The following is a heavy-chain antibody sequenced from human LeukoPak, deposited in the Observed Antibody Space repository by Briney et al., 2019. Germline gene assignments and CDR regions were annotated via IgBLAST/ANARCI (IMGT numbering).Heavy chain of an antibody. J-gene: IGHJ3*02. D-gene: IGHD3-22*01. CDR1: GYRSSNYW. V-gene: IGHV5-51*01. CDR2: IYPGDSDT. CDR3: ARQPNYFDTRGYLSHAFDI. Sequence: GESLQISCKGSGYRSSNYWIAWVRQMPGKGREWMGLIYPGDSDTKYSPSFRGQVTISADKSISTAYLQWSSLRASDTAMYYCARQPNYFDTRGYLSHAFDIWGQGTMVTVS.